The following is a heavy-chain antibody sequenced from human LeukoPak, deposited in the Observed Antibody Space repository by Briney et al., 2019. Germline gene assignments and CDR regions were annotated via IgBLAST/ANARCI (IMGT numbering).Heavy chain of an antibody. D-gene: IGHD3-22*01. Sequence: PGRSLRLSCAASGFTFDDYAMHWVRQAPGKGLEWVSGISWNSGSIGYADSVKGRFTISRDNAKNSLYLQMNSLRAEDTALYYCAKGRFGSGYPELDCWGQGTLVTVSS. CDR1: GFTFDDYA. CDR2: ISWNSGSI. CDR3: AKGRFGSGYPELDC. V-gene: IGHV3-9*01. J-gene: IGHJ4*02.